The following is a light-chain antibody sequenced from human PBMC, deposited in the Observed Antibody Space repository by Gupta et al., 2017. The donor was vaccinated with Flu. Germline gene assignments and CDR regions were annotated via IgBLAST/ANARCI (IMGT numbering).Light chain of an antibody. CDR1: SNKVETKV. CDR3: AAEDGSSTSWV. J-gene: IGLJ3*02. V-gene: IGLV10-54*04. Sequence: TSTCTGTSNKVETKVVTWQHQHKAHPPNLLYYRNKSRRSEIPERFFASKSVTTATITMTGLQGEEEADYYYAAEDGSSTSWVFGGGTKLTVL. CDR2: RNK.